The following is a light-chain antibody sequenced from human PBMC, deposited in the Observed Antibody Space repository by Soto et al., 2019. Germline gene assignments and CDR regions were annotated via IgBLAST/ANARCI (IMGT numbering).Light chain of an antibody. CDR1: TSDVGSYIL. V-gene: IGLV2-23*01. CDR2: EGG. J-gene: IGLJ1*01. CDR3: CSYAGSSTFYV. Sequence: QSVLTQPASVSGSPGQSVTISCTRGTSDVGSYILVSWYQQHPGKAPKLIIYEGGKRPSGVSNRFSGSKSGNTASLTISGLQAEDEADYYCCSYAGSSTFYVFGNGTKVTVL.